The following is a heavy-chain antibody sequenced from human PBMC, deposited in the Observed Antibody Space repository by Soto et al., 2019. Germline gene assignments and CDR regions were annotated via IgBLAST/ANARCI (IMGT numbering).Heavy chain of an antibody. Sequence: SETLSLTCAVYGGSFSGYYWSWIRQPPGKGLEWIGEINHSGSTNYNPSLKSRVTISVDTSKNQFSLKLSSVTAADTAVYYCARVGYYDSSGSLHYWGQGNLVTVSS. D-gene: IGHD3-22*01. CDR2: INHSGST. J-gene: IGHJ4*02. CDR3: ARVGYYDSSGSLHY. V-gene: IGHV4-34*01. CDR1: GGSFSGYY.